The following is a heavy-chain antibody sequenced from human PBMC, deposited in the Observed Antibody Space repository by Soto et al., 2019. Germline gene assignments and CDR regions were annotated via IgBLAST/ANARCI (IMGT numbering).Heavy chain of an antibody. Sequence: SETLSLTCAVYGGSFSGYYWSWIRQPPGKGLEWIGEINHSGSTNYNPSLKSRVTISVDTSKNQFSLKLSSVTAADTAVYYCARGGGLLYDFWSGYYGKAFDIWGQGTMVTVSS. CDR1: GGSFSGYY. CDR3: ARGGGLLYDFWSGYYGKAFDI. D-gene: IGHD3-3*01. J-gene: IGHJ3*02. V-gene: IGHV4-34*01. CDR2: INHSGST.